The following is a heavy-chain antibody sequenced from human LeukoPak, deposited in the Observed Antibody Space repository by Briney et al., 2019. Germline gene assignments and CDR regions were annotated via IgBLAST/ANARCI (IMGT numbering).Heavy chain of an antibody. Sequence: SETLSLTCTVSGGSISSGGYYWSWIRQHPGKGLEWIGYIYYSGSTYYNPSLKSRVTISVDTSKNQFSLKLSSVTAADTAVYYCARYGSGSYYPSYYFDYWGQGTLVTVSS. D-gene: IGHD3-10*01. CDR1: GGSISSGGYY. J-gene: IGHJ4*02. CDR2: IYYSGST. V-gene: IGHV4-31*03. CDR3: ARYGSGSYYPSYYFDY.